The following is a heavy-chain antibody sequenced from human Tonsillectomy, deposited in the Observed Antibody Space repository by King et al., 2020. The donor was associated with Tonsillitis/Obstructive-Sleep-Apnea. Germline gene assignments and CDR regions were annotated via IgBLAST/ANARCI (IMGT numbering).Heavy chain of an antibody. CDR1: GFSLSTSGMC. J-gene: IGHJ4*02. CDR3: ARARSTSCYSGSFDY. D-gene: IGHD2-2*02. Sequence: TLKESGPALVKPTQTLTLTCTFSGFSLSTSGMCVSWIRQPPGKALEWLALIDWDDDKYYSTSLKTRLTISKETSKKQAVLTMTNMDPVDTATYYCARARSTSCYSGSFDYWGQGTLVTVSS. CDR2: IDWDDDK. V-gene: IGHV2-70*01.